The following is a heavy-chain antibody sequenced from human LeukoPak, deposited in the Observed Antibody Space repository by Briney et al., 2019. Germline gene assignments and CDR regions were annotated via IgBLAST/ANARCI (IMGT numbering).Heavy chain of an antibody. V-gene: IGHV3-30*18. Sequence: PGGSLRLSCAASGFTFSSYGMHWVRQASGKGLEWVAVISYDGSNKYYADSVKGRFTISRDNSKNTLYLQMNSLRAEDTAVYYCAKDSGIVVVVAAFDIWGQGTMVTVSS. CDR2: ISYDGSNK. J-gene: IGHJ3*02. CDR3: AKDSGIVVVVAAFDI. CDR1: GFTFSSYG. D-gene: IGHD2-15*01.